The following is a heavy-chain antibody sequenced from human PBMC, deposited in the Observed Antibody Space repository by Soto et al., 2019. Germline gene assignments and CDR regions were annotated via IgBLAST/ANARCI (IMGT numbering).Heavy chain of an antibody. V-gene: IGHV3-30*03. CDR1: GFTFSSYG. Sequence: GGSLRLSCAASGFTFSSYGMHWVRQAPGKGLEWVAVISYDGSNKYYADSVKGRFTISRDNANNIVYLQMSSLRAEDTALYYCARHYCSGGTCCLDYWGQGTQVTVSS. J-gene: IGHJ4*02. D-gene: IGHD2-15*01. CDR2: ISYDGSNK. CDR3: ARHYCSGGTCCLDY.